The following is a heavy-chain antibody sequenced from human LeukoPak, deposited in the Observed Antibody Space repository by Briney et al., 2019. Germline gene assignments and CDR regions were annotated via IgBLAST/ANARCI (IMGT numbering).Heavy chain of an antibody. V-gene: IGHV3-74*01. CDR3: ARGNYGFDY. CDR2: IISDGRNT. D-gene: IGHD1-7*01. CDR1: GFTFSDYE. Sequence: GGSLRLSCAASGFTFSDYEMYWVRQAPGKGLVWVSRIISDGRNTDYADSVKGRFTTSRDNAKNTLYLQMNSLRAEDTAVYYCARGNYGFDYWGQGTLVTVSS. J-gene: IGHJ4*02.